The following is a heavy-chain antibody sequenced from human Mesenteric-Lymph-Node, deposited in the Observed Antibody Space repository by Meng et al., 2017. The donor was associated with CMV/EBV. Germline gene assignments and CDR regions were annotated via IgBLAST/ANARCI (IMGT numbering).Heavy chain of an antibody. J-gene: IGHJ3*02. CDR3: AKDQRSCSSTSCYGNDAFDI. Sequence: GGSLRLSCAASGFTFSSYGMHWVRQAPGKGLEWVAFIRYDGSNKYYADSVKGRFTISRDNSKNTLYLQMNSLRAEDTAIYYCAKDQRSCSSTSCYGNDAFDIWGQGTMVTVSS. CDR2: IRYDGSNK. CDR1: GFTFSSYG. V-gene: IGHV3-30*02. D-gene: IGHD2-2*01.